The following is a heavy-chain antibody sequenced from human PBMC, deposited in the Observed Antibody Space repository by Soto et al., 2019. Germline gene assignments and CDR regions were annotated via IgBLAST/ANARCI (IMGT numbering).Heavy chain of an antibody. CDR3: ARDQRWFGELNGMDV. D-gene: IGHD3-10*01. J-gene: IGHJ6*02. CDR2: IYYSGST. CDR1: GGSISSYY. Sequence: SETLSLTCTVSGGSISSYYWSWIRQPPGKGLEWIGYIYYSGSTNYNPSLKSRVTISVDTSKNQFSLKLSSVTAADTAVYYCARDQRWFGELNGMDVWGQGTTVTVSS. V-gene: IGHV4-59*01.